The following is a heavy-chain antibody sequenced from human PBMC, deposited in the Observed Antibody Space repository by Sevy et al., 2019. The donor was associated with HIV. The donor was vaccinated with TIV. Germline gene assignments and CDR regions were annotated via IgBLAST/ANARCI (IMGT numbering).Heavy chain of an antibody. CDR3: AVSVPAAMDSYYYYGMDV. Sequence: ASVKVSCKASGYTFTGYYMHWVRQAPGQGLEWMGRINPNSGGTNYAQKFQGRVTMTRDTSISTAYMELSRLRSDDTAVYYCAVSVPAAMDSYYYYGMDVWGQGTTVTVSS. CDR1: GYTFTGYY. V-gene: IGHV1-2*06. CDR2: INPNSGGT. J-gene: IGHJ6*02. D-gene: IGHD2-2*01.